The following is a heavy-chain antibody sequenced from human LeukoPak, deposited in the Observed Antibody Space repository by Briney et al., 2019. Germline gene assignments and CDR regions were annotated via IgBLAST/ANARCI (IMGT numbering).Heavy chain of an antibody. CDR2: INPNSGGT. V-gene: IGHV1-2*02. Sequence: ASVKVSCKASGYTFTGYYMHWVRQAPGQGLEWMGWINPNSGGTNYAQKFQGRVTMTRDTSISTAYMELSRLRSDDTAVYYCARGIVAVVAATYAFDIWGQGTMVTVSS. J-gene: IGHJ3*02. CDR3: ARGIVAVVAATYAFDI. CDR1: GYTFTGYY. D-gene: IGHD2-15*01.